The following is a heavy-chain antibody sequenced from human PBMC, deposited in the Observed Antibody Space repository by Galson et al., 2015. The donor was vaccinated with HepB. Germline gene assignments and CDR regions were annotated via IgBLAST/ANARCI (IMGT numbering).Heavy chain of an antibody. D-gene: IGHD3-10*01. CDR1: GFPFSNYA. J-gene: IGHJ4*02. Sequence: SLRLSCAASGFPFSNYAMSWVRQAPGKGLEWVSTITGNSDSTNYADSVKGRFTISRDNSKNTLYLQMNSLRAEDKAIYYCVNRRVDIRGVWDQGTLVTVSS. V-gene: IGHV3-23*01. CDR3: VNRRVDIRGV. CDR2: ITGNSDST.